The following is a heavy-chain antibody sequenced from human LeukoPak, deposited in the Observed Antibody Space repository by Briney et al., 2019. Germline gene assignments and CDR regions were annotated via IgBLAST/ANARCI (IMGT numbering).Heavy chain of an antibody. Sequence: SETLSLTCTVSGGSISSYYWSWLPPPAGEGLEWIGRIYTSGSDIYNLSLKSRVPMSVDTSKKQFSLKLSSVTAADTAVYYWARDFRYCSSNSCRAGYYYYYMDVWGKGTTVTVSS. CDR1: GGSISSYY. D-gene: IGHD2-2*01. CDR3: ARDFRYCSSNSCRAGYYYYYMDV. V-gene: IGHV4-4*07. J-gene: IGHJ6*03. CDR2: IYTSGSD.